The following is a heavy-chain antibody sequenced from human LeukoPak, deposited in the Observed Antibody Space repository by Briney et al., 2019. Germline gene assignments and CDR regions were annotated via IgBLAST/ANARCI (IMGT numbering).Heavy chain of an antibody. D-gene: IGHD2-2*01. CDR1: GGSISSGGYS. CDR3: ARESLVSAPYPFDP. J-gene: IGHJ5*02. Sequence: SETLSLTCTVSGGSISSGGYSWSWIRQHPGKGLEWIGYIYYSGSTYYNPSLKSRVTISVDTSKNQFSLKLSSVTAADTAVYYCARESLVSAPYPFDPWGQGTLVTVSS. CDR2: IYYSGST. V-gene: IGHV4-31*03.